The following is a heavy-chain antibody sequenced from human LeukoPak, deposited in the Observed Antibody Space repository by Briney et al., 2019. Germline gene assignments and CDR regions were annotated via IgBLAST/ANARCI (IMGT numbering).Heavy chain of an antibody. J-gene: IGHJ3*02. CDR1: GGSISSYY. CDR3: ARSTGTITIFGVPRTFDI. V-gene: IGHV4-59*01. CDR2: IYSSGSI. D-gene: IGHD3-3*01. Sequence: SETLSLTCTVSGGSISSYYWNWIRQPPGKGLEWIGYIYSSGSINYNPSLASRVTISVDSSKNQFSLKLTSVTAADTAVYYCARSTGTITIFGVPRTFDIWGHGTMATVSS.